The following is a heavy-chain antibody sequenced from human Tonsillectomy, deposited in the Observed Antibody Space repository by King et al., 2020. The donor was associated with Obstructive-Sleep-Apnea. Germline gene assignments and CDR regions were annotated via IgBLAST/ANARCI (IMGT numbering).Heavy chain of an antibody. V-gene: IGHV2-70*11. J-gene: IGHJ6*02. CDR1: GFSLSTSGMC. CDR2: IDWDDDK. CDR3: ARSKSPFYYYGMDV. Sequence: VTLQESGPALVKPTQTLTLTCTFSGFSLSTSGMCVSWIRQPPGKALEWLARIDWDDDKYYSTSLKTRLTISKDTSKNQVVLTMTNMDPVDTATYYCARSKSPFYYYGMDVWGQGTTVTVSS.